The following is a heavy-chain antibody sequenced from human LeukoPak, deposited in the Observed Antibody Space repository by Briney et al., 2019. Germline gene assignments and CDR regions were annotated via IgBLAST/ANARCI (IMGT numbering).Heavy chain of an antibody. V-gene: IGHV3-23*01. CDR2: ISGSGGST. D-gene: IGHD1-26*01. J-gene: IGHJ4*02. CDR1: GFTFSSYA. CDR3: AKRGATQLGYYFDY. Sequence: GGSLRLSCAASGFTFSSYAMSWVRQAPGKGLEGVSAISGSGGSTYYADSVKGRFSISRDNSKNTLYLQMNSLRAEDTAVYYCAKRGATQLGYYFDYWGQGTLVTVSS.